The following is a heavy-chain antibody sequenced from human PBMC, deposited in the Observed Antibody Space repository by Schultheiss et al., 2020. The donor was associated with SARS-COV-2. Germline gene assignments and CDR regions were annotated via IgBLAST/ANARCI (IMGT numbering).Heavy chain of an antibody. V-gene: IGHV5-51*01. CDR2: IYPGDSDT. D-gene: IGHD2-2*01. CDR3: AILPLEFCSSTSCYDFDY. Sequence: GGSLRLSCKGSGYSFTSYWIGWVRQMPGKGLEWMGIIYPGDSDTRYSPSFRGQVTISADKSISTAYLQWSSLKASDTAMYYCAILPLEFCSSTSCYDFDYWGQGTLVTVSS. J-gene: IGHJ4*02. CDR1: GYSFTSYW.